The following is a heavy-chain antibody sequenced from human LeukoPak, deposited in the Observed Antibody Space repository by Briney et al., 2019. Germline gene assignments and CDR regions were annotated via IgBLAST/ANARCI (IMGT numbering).Heavy chain of an antibody. CDR1: GSSFTSYW. D-gene: IGHD2-2*01. J-gene: IGHJ4*02. CDR2: IYPGDSDT. CDR3: ARHHFGCSSTSCYNDY. Sequence: PGESLKISCKGSGSSFTSYWIGWGRQGPGKGLEWMGSIYPGDSDTRYSRSLQGQVTISADKSISTAYLQWSSLKASDTAVYYCARHHFGCSSTSCYNDYWGQGTLVTVSS. V-gene: IGHV5-51*01.